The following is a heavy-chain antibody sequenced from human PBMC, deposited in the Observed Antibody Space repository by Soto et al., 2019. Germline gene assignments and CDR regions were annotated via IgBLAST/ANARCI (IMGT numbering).Heavy chain of an antibody. J-gene: IGHJ4*02. D-gene: IGHD5-18*01. CDR1: GFTFSSYS. CDR2: ISSSSSYI. Sequence: GGSLRLSCAASGFTFSSYSMNWARQAPGKGLEWVSSISSSSSYIYYADSVKGRFTISRDNAKNSLYLQMNSLRAEDTAVYYYARELSGYSYGPFDYWGQGTLVTVSS. V-gene: IGHV3-21*01. CDR3: ARELSGYSYGPFDY.